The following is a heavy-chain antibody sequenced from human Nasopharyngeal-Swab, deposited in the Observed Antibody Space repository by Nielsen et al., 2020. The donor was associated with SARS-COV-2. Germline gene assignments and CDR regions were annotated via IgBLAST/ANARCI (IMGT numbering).Heavy chain of an antibody. J-gene: IGHJ4*02. CDR2: IDYSGRT. CDR3: ASYLGVDGQKRFDY. CDR1: GGSVTDTDYF. D-gene: IGHD5-24*01. Sequence: SETLSLTCTVSGGSVTDTDYFWGWIRQPPVTGLEWIGNIDYSGRTFYNPSLKSRVSISVDTSKNQFSLKLHSVTAADTAVYYCASYLGVDGQKRFDYWGQRTLVTVSS. V-gene: IGHV4-39*01.